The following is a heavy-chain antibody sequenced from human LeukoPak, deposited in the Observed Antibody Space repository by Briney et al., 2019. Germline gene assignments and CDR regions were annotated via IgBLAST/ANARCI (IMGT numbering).Heavy chain of an antibody. J-gene: IGHJ4*02. CDR1: GGSISSSSYY. Sequence: PSETLSLTCTVSGGSISSSSYYWGWIRQPPGKGLEWIGSIYYSGSTYYNPSLKSRVTISADTSKNQFSLKLSSVTAADTAVYYCARITPTGTTPSFDYWGQGTLVTVSS. CDR2: IYYSGST. D-gene: IGHD1-1*01. V-gene: IGHV4-39*07. CDR3: ARITPTGTTPSFDY.